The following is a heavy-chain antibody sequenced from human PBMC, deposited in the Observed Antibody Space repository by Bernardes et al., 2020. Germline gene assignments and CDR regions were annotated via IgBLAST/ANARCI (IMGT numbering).Heavy chain of an antibody. CDR1: GFTFSSYS. J-gene: IGHJ6*02. CDR3: AKVVKYLPTPRGDYYYGMDV. Sequence: GGSLRLSCAASGFTFSSYSMNWVRQAPGKGLEWVSSISSSSSYIYYADSVKGRFTISRDNAKNSLYLQMNSLRAEDTAVYYCAKVVKYLPTPRGDYYYGMDVWGQGTTVTVSS. CDR2: ISSSSSYI. V-gene: IGHV3-21*01. D-gene: IGHD3-16*02.